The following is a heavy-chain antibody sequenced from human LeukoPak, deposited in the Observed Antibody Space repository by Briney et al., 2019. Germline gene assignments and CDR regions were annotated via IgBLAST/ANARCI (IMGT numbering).Heavy chain of an antibody. CDR2: ISSSSSYI. CDR1: GFIHSSYY. CDR3: PKVDWDDY. V-gene: IGHV3-21*04. J-gene: IGHJ4*02. D-gene: IGHD3/OR15-3a*01. Sequence: GGCVRLSRGASGFIHSSYYINWVRQPSARGLEWVSFISSSSSYIYYADSVKGRFTISRDNAKNTLYLQMNSLRAEVTAVYYFPKVDWDDYWGQAALVTVSS.